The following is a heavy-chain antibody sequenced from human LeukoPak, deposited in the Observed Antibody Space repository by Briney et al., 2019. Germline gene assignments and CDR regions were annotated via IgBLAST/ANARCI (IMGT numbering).Heavy chain of an antibody. CDR3: ARDPNWPGP. J-gene: IGHJ5*02. V-gene: IGHV3-7*03. CDR1: GFMFSSSW. Sequence: GGSLRLSCAASGFMFSSSWMTWVRQAPGKGLECVANIKPDGSEKYYVGSVEGRFTISRDNAKNSLYLQMNSLRAEDTAVYYCARDPNWPGPWGQGTLVTVSS. CDR2: IKPDGSEK.